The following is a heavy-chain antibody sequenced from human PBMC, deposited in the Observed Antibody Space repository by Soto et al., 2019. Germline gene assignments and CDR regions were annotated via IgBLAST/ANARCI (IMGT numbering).Heavy chain of an antibody. V-gene: IGHV4-34*01. Sequence: SETLSLTCAVYGGSFSGYYWSWIRQPPGKGLEWIGEINHSGSTNYNPSLKSRVTISVDTSKNQFSLKLSSVTAADTAVYYCARTYYYDSSGYFYWGQGTLVTVSS. CDR2: INHSGST. CDR3: ARTYYYDSSGYFY. D-gene: IGHD3-22*01. J-gene: IGHJ4*02. CDR1: GGSFSGYY.